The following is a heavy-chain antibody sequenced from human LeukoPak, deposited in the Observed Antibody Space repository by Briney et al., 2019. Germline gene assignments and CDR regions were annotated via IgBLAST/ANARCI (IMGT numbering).Heavy chain of an antibody. V-gene: IGHV4-4*07. D-gene: IGHD2-2*01. CDR3: ARIRCSSTSCHFDY. CDR1: GGSISSYY. Sequence: PSETLSLTCTVSGGSISSYYWSWIRQPAGKGLEWIGRIYTSGSTNYNPSLKSRVTMSVDTSKNQFSLKLSSVTAADTAVYYCARIRCSSTSCHFDYWGQGTLVTVSS. J-gene: IGHJ4*02. CDR2: IYTSGST.